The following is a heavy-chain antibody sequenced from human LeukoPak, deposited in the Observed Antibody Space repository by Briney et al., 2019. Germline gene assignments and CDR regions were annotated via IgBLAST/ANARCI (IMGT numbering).Heavy chain of an antibody. D-gene: IGHD6-19*01. V-gene: IGHV1-18*04. Sequence: ASAKVSCKASGYTFNTYGINWVRQAPGQGLEWMGWISAYNGNTNYAQNFQGRVTLTTDTSTSTAYMELTSLRSDDTAVYYCARDGRQWVPLNWFDPWGQGTLVTVSS. J-gene: IGHJ5*02. CDR3: ARDGRQWVPLNWFDP. CDR1: GYTFNTYG. CDR2: ISAYNGNT.